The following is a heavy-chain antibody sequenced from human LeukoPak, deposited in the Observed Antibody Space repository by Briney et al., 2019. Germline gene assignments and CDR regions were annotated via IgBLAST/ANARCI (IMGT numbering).Heavy chain of an antibody. CDR2: ISIYNGNT. Sequence: AAGKVSCKSSGYTFTSYFIHWVRQAPGQGLEWMGWISIYNGNTNNGEKLQGRVTMTKETSTSTAYMELRSLRSDDTAVYYCAKDRWRDGSSSFDNWGQGTLVTV. J-gene: IGHJ4*02. CDR3: AKDRWRDGSSSFDN. CDR1: GYTFTSYF. V-gene: IGHV1-18*04. D-gene: IGHD6-6*01.